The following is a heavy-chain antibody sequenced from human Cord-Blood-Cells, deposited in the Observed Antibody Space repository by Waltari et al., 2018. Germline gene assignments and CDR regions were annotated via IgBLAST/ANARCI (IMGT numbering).Heavy chain of an antibody. V-gene: IGHV3-15*01. CDR1: GFTFSNAW. CDR3: TTGRYYYDSSGYYYFDY. CDR2: IKSKTDGGTT. J-gene: IGHJ4*02. Sequence: EVQLVESGGGLVKPGGSLRLSCAASGFTFSNAWMSWVRQVPGKGLEWVGRIKSKTDGGTTDYAAPVKGRFTISRDDSKSTLYLQMNSLKTEDTAVYYCTTGRYYYDSSGYYYFDYWGQGTLVTVSS. D-gene: IGHD3-22*01.